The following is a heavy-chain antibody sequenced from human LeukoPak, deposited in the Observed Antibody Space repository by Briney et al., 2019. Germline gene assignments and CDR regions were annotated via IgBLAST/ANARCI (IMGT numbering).Heavy chain of an antibody. CDR2: IYYSGST. J-gene: IGHJ4*02. CDR1: GGSISSYY. V-gene: IGHV4-59*01. D-gene: IGHD2-2*02. Sequence: SETLSLTCTVSGGSISSYYWSWIRQPPGKGLEWIGYIYYSGSTNYNPSLKSRVTISVDTSKNQFSLKLSSVTAADTAMYYCARVTGTSCYRCFDYWGQGTLVTVSS. CDR3: ARVTGTSCYRCFDY.